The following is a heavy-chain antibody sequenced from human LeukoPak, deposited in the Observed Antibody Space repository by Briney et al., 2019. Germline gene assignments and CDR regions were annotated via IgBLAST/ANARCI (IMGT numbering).Heavy chain of an antibody. D-gene: IGHD6-13*01. V-gene: IGHV3-23*01. Sequence: GGSLRLSCAASGFTFSSYAMSWVRQAPGKGLEWVSAISGSGGSTYYADSMKGRFTISRDNSKNTLYLQMNSLRAEDTAVYYCAKDYLGSSYAFDVWGQGTMVTVSS. CDR2: ISGSGGST. CDR1: GFTFSSYA. J-gene: IGHJ3*01. CDR3: AKDYLGSSYAFDV.